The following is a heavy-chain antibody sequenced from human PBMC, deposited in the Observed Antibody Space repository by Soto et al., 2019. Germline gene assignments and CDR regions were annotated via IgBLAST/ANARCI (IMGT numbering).Heavy chain of an antibody. Sequence: APVKVSCKGSWYTFPNFALPLVRPAPGQKAGGVGGNNAGNGKKNYSQKFRGRVTITRDTPASTAYMELGSRRSEDTVVYYCARVLVPDYDFWGVFPAGRDVWGQGPTVTVSS. V-gene: IGHV1-3*01. CDR1: WYTFPNFA. D-gene: IGHD3-3*01. J-gene: IGHJ6*02. CDR3: ARVLVPDYDFWGVFPAGRDV. CDR2: NNAGNGKK.